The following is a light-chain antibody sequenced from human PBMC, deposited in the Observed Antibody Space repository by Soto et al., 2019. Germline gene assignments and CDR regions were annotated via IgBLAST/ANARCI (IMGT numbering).Light chain of an antibody. Sequence: QSVLTQPASVSGSPRQALTISCTGDISDVGGYEYVSWYQQHPDKAPKLLIYEVSNRPSGVSVRFSGSKSGNTASLTISGLQAEDEAAYYCSSYTSSTTLGVFGTGTKVTVL. V-gene: IGLV2-14*01. CDR3: SSYTSSTTLGV. CDR1: ISDVGGYEY. CDR2: EVS. J-gene: IGLJ1*01.